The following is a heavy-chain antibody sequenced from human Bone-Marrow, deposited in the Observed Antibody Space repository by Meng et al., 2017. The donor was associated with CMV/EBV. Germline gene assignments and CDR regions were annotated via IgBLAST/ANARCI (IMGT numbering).Heavy chain of an antibody. CDR1: GFTFSSSW. CDR3: ARDLDIVVVPAAISYYYYYGMDV. Sequence: GESLKISCAASGFTFSSSWMHWVCQAPEKGLEWVADIKCDGSEKYYADSVKGRFTISRDNAKNSLYLQMNSLRAEDTAVYYCARDLDIVVVPAAISYYYYYGMDVWGQGTTVTVSS. CDR2: IKCDGSEK. V-gene: IGHV3-52*01. J-gene: IGHJ6*02. D-gene: IGHD2-2*02.